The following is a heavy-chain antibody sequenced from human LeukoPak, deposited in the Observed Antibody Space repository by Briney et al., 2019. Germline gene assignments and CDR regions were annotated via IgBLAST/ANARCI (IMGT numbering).Heavy chain of an antibody. CDR2: INTDGSST. Sequence: GGSLRLSCAASGFTFSSYWMHWVRQAPGKGLVWVSRINTDGSSTTYADSVKGRFTISRDNAKNTLYLQMNSLRAEDTAVYYCTTLYGGSLDYWGQGTLVTVSS. J-gene: IGHJ4*02. CDR3: TTLYGGSLDY. CDR1: GFTFSSYW. V-gene: IGHV3-74*01. D-gene: IGHD5-12*01.